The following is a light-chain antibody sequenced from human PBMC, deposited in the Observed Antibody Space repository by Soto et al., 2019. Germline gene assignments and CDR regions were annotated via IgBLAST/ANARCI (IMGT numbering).Light chain of an antibody. CDR3: QQYGSSPPT. CDR2: DAS. Sequence: EIVLTQSPGTLSLSPGERDTLSCTASQSVRSSFLAWYQQKPGQAPMLLISDASSRATGIPDRFSGSGSGEDFTLTISRLEPEDFAVDYCQQYGSSPPTLGGGTKVEIK. CDR1: QSVRSSF. J-gene: IGKJ4*01. V-gene: IGKV3-20*01.